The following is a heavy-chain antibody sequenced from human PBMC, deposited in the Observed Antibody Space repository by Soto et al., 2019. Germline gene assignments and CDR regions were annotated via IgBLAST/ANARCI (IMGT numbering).Heavy chain of an antibody. V-gene: IGHV3-23*01. Sequence: EVQLLESGGGLVQPGGSLTLSCAASGFTFSSYAMSWVRQAPGKGLEWVSAISGSGLNTYYAESVKGRFTISRDNSKNTLYLQLNSLRAEDTVIYYCAKAFPPYYGSGSSYYFTFWGQGTLVTVSS. J-gene: IGHJ4*02. CDR3: AKAFPPYYGSGSSYYFTF. CDR1: GFTFSSYA. CDR2: ISGSGLNT. D-gene: IGHD3-10*01.